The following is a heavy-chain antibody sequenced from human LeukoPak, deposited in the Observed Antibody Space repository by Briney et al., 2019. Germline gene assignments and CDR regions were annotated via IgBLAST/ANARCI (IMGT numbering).Heavy chain of an antibody. V-gene: IGHV1-69*05. D-gene: IGHD3-22*01. CDR3: ARDRDGVTGSSGYYYEGHY. J-gene: IGHJ4*02. CDR2: IIPIFGTA. CDR1: GGTFSSYA. Sequence: SVKVSCKASGGTFSSYAISWVRQAPGQGLEWMGGIIPIFGTANYAQKFQGRVTITTDESTSTAYMELSSLRSEDTAVYYCARDRDGVTGSSGYYYEGHYWGQGTLVTVSS.